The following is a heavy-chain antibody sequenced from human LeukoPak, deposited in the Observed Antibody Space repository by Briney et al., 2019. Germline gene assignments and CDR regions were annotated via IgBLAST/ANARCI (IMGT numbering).Heavy chain of an antibody. CDR1: GGSISSYY. V-gene: IGHV4-59*01. J-gene: IGHJ6*02. CDR3: ARVAAAAPYSVYYYGMAV. D-gene: IGHD6-13*01. Sequence: SETLSLTCTVSGGSISSYYWSWIRQPPGKGLEWIGYIYYSGSTNYNPSLKSRVTISVDTSKNQFSLKLSSVTAADTAVYYCARVAAAAPYSVYYYGMAVWGQGTTVTVSS. CDR2: IYYSGST.